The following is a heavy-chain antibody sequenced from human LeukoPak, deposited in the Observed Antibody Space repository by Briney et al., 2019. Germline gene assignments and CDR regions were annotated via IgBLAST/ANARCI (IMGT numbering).Heavy chain of an antibody. CDR2: ISWNSGSI. J-gene: IGHJ4*02. Sequence: PGGSLRLSCAASGFTFDDYAMHWVRQAPGKGLEWVSGISWNSGSIGYADSVKGRFTISRDNAKNSLYLQMNSLRAEDTALYYCAKISRSGSYYADFDYWGQGTLVTVPS. V-gene: IGHV3-9*01. D-gene: IGHD1-26*01. CDR1: GFTFDDYA. CDR3: AKISRSGSYYADFDY.